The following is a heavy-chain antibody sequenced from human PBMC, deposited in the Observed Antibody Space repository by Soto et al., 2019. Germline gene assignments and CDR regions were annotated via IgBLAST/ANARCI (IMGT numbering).Heavy chain of an antibody. V-gene: IGHV1-58*01. Sequence: SVKVSCKASGYTFTSSAVQWVRQARGQRLEWIGWIVVGSGNTNYAQKFQERVTITRDMSTSTAYMELSSLRSEDTAVYYCAAPRSAPYYYYYGMDVWGQGTTVTVSS. CDR1: GYTFTSSA. CDR2: IVVGSGNT. CDR3: AAPRSAPYYYYYGMDV. J-gene: IGHJ6*02.